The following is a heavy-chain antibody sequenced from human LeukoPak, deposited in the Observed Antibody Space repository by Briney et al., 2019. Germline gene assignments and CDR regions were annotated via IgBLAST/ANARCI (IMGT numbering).Heavy chain of an antibody. CDR2: ISSTTRTII. CDR3: ARGFLFPYYFDN. J-gene: IGHJ4*02. CDR1: GFTFSTYS. Sequence: GGSLRLSCAASGFTFSTYSMNWVRQAPGKGLEWISFISSTTRTIIYYADSVKGRFTITRDNAKNSLFLQMNSLRGEDTAVYYCARGFLFPYYFDNWGQGTLVTVSS. V-gene: IGHV3-48*04.